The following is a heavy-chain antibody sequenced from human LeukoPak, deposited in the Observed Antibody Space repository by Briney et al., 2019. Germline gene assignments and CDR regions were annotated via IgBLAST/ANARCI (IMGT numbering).Heavy chain of an antibody. D-gene: IGHD3-22*01. CDR3: ARDGHRRYYYGSTGREDVFDI. J-gene: IGHJ3*02. V-gene: IGHV1-18*01. CDR2: ISTYNGNT. CDR1: GGTFSSYA. Sequence: ASVKVSCKASGGTFSSYAISWVRQAPGQGLEWMGWISTYNGNTKYAQNLQGRVTMTTDTSTTIAYMELRSLRSDDTAVYYCARDGHRRYYYGSTGREDVFDIWGQGTMVTVSS.